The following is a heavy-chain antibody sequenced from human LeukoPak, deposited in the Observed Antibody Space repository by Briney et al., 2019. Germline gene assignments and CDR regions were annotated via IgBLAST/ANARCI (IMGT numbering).Heavy chain of an antibody. J-gene: IGHJ4*02. CDR3: ARSYCSSTSCYIGTWGY. D-gene: IGHD2-2*02. Sequence: PSETLSLTCTVSGGSISSSSYYWGWIRQPPGKGLEWFGSIYYSGSTYYNPSLKSRVTISVDTSKNRFSLKLSSVTAADTAVYYCARSYCSSTSCYIGTWGYWGQGTLVTVSS. V-gene: IGHV4-39*01. CDR1: GGSISSSSYY. CDR2: IYYSGST.